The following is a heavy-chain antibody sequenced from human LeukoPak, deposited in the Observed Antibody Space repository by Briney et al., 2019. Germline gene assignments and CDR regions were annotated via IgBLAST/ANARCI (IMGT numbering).Heavy chain of an antibody. D-gene: IGHD2-15*01. CDR2: INPSGGST. CDR3: ARGGGYCSGGSCASTKHY. V-gene: IGHV1-46*01. CDR1: GYTFTSYY. Sequence: GASVKVSCKASGYTFTSYYMHWVRQAPGQGLEWMGIINPSGGSTSYAQKFQGRVTMTRDTSTSTVYMELSRLSSEHTAVYYCARGGGYCSGGSCASTKHYWGQGTLVTVSS. J-gene: IGHJ4*02.